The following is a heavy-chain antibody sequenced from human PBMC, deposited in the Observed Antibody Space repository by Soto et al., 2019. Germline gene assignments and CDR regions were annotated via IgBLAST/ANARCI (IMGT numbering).Heavy chain of an antibody. CDR1: GGSISSSSYY. J-gene: IGHJ4*01. D-gene: IGHD2-2*01. CDR2: IYYSGST. CDR3: ARPYCSSTSCPSGY. Sequence: SETLSLTCTVSGGSISSSSYYGGWIRQPPGKGLEWMGSIYYSGSTYYNPSLTSRVTISVDTSKNQFSLKLSSVTAADTAVYSCARPYCSSTSCPSGYWGHGTRVTVS. V-gene: IGHV4-39*01.